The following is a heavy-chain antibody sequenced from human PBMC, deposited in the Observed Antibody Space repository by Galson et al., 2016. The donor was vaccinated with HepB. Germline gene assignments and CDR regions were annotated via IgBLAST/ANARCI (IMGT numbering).Heavy chain of an antibody. V-gene: IGHV3-53*01. CDR2: IYSGGST. CDR1: GFTVSTNY. Sequence: SLRLSCAASGFTVSTNYMSWVRQAPGKGLEWVSLIYSGGSTYYADSVKGRFTISRDNSKKTLYLQMNSLRAEDTAVYYCSIPFDYDFWSGLGYWGQGTLVTVSS. J-gene: IGHJ4*02. CDR3: SIPFDYDFWSGLGY. D-gene: IGHD3-3*01.